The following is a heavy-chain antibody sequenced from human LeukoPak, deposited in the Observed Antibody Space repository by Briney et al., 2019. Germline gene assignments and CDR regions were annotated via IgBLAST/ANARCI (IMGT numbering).Heavy chain of an antibody. CDR1: GFTFSSHG. D-gene: IGHD6-19*01. CDR2: ISYDGSTK. J-gene: IGHJ4*02. CDR3: ARAFTYSSDWLDF. Sequence: PGGSLRLSCAASGFTFSSHGMQWVRQAPGKGLEWVAVISYDGSTKYYADSVKGRFTISRDNAKNSLYLQMNSLRVEDTSVYYCARAFTYSSDWLDFWGQGTLVTVSS. V-gene: IGHV3-30*03.